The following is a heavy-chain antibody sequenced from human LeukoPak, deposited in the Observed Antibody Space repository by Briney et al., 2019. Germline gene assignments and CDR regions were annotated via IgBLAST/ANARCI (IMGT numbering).Heavy chain of an antibody. CDR2: ISYDGSNK. Sequence: PGGSLRLSCAASGFTFSSYAMHWVRQAPGKGLEWVAVISYDGSNKYYADSVKGRFTISRDNSKNTLYLQMNSLRAEDTAVYYCAKDFGDIVATILTWVLWAFDIWGQGTMVTVSS. J-gene: IGHJ3*02. CDR3: AKDFGDIVATILTWVLWAFDI. D-gene: IGHD5-12*01. V-gene: IGHV3-30-3*01. CDR1: GFTFSSYA.